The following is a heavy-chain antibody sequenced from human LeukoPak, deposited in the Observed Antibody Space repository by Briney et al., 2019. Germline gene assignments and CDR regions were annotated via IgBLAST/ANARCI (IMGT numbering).Heavy chain of an antibody. V-gene: IGHV3-30*18. CDR3: AKDRSSTWPFDY. CDR1: GFTFSSYG. J-gene: IGHJ4*02. Sequence: PGGSLRHSCAASGFTFSSYGIHWVRQAPGKGLEWVALISFDGSHKYYPDSVKGRFTISRDDSKNTLYLQMNSLRAEDTAVYFCAKDRSSTWPFDYWGQGTLVTVSS. D-gene: IGHD6-13*01. CDR2: ISFDGSHK.